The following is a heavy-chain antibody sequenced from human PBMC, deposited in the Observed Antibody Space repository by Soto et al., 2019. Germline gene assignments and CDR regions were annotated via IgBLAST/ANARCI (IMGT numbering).Heavy chain of an antibody. CDR2: SYHSGST. CDR1: GGSITSDDNW. J-gene: IGHJ4*02. Sequence: QVQLQESGPGLVKPSGTLSLTCAVSGGSITSDDNWWSWVRKPPGKGLEWIGESYHSGSTTYNPSLNSRVTISVDKSKNPFSLKLTSVTAADTAVYYCVSSSWYSLDYWGQGTRVTVSS. CDR3: VSSSWYSLDY. D-gene: IGHD6-13*01. V-gene: IGHV4-4*02.